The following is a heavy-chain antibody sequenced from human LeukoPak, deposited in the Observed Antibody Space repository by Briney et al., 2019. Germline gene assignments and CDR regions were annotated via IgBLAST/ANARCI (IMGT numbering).Heavy chain of an antibody. V-gene: IGHV3-74*01. CDR1: GFTFSSYW. J-gene: IGHJ1*01. D-gene: IGHD3-22*01. Sequence: GGSLRLSRAASGFTFSSYWMHWVRQIPGKGLVWVSRIKSDGSTNYADSVKGRFTISRDDAKNTLSLQMNSLRAEDTGVYYCARAPSEIGGYYPEYFRHWGQGTLGTVSS. CDR2: IKSDGST. CDR3: ARAPSEIGGYYPEYFRH.